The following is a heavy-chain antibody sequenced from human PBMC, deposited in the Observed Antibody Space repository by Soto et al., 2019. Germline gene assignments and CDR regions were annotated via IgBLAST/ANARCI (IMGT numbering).Heavy chain of an antibody. CDR2: MNPNSGNT. J-gene: IGHJ6*03. Sequence: GASVKVSCKASGYTFTRYDINWVRQATGQGLEWMGWMNPNSGNTGYAQKFQGRVTMTRNTSISTAYMELSSLRSEDTAVYYCARGIRYLYYYYYMDVWGKGTTVTVSS. D-gene: IGHD3-9*01. CDR1: GYTFTRYD. CDR3: ARGIRYLYYYYYMDV. V-gene: IGHV1-8*01.